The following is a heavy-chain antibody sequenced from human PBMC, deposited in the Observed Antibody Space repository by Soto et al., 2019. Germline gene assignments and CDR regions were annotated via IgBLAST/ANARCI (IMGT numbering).Heavy chain of an antibody. CDR1: VGSFSCYY. V-gene: IGHV4-34*01. CDR2: INHSGST. J-gene: IGHJ4*02. Sequence: SETLSLTCAVYVGSFSCYYWSWIRQPPGKWLEWIGEINHSGSTNXXPSLKSRVXISVDTSKNQFXLKLSXFTSADTAVYYCARHAYGDYQYYWGQGTLVTVSS. CDR3: ARHAYGDYQYY. D-gene: IGHD4-17*01.